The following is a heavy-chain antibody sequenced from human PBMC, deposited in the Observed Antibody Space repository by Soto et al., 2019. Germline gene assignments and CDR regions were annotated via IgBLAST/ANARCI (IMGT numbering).Heavy chain of an antibody. J-gene: IGHJ6*02. CDR2: IYYSGST. Sequence: SETLSLTCTVSGGSISSSSYYWGWIRQPPGKGLEWIGSIYYSGSTYYNPSLKSRVTISVDTSKNQFSLKLSSVTAADTAVYCCARGGWAREGYVMDVGGQGTTVTVSS. CDR3: ARGGWAREGYVMDV. V-gene: IGHV4-39*01. CDR1: GGSISSSSYY. D-gene: IGHD1-26*01.